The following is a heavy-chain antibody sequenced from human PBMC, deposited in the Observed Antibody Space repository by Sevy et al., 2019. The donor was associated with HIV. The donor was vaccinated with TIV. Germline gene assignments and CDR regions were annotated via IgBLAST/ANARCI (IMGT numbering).Heavy chain of an antibody. CDR3: AKDVPDQSWYDDFWSGSPSFDY. CDR2: MSGRGDSR. Sequence: GGSLILSCVGSGFRFGSQAMSWVRQAPGKGLEWVSGMSGRGDSRGYAHSVKGRFTISRDNSKNTVYLQMNSLTAEDTALYYCAKDVPDQSWYDDFWSGSPSFDYWGRGILVTVSS. CDR1: GFRFGSQA. D-gene: IGHD3-3*01. V-gene: IGHV3-23*01. J-gene: IGHJ4*01.